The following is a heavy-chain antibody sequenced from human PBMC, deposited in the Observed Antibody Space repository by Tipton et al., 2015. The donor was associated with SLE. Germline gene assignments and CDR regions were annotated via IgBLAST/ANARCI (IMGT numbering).Heavy chain of an antibody. CDR3: AKDLRVLWFGDAFDI. CDR1: GFTFSSYE. J-gene: IGHJ3*02. Sequence: GSLRLSCAASGFTFSSYEMNWVRQAPGKGLEWVSYISSSGSTIYYADSVKGRFTISRDNAKNSLYLQMNSLRAEDTAVYYCAKDLRVLWFGDAFDIWGQGTMVTVSS. D-gene: IGHD3-10*01. CDR2: ISSSGSTI. V-gene: IGHV3-48*03.